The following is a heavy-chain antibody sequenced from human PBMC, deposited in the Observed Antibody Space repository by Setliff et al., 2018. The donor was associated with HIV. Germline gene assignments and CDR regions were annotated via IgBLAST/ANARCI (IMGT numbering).Heavy chain of an antibody. Sequence: ASVKVSCKASGGTSNTYAINWVRQAPGQGLEWMGQVITILDITSYAQKFQGRVTITADESTNTMYMELSGLRSEDTAVYYCARGRISSSWYFQHWGQGTLVTVSS. D-gene: IGHD6-13*01. CDR1: GGTSNTYA. CDR3: ARGRISSSWYFQH. CDR2: VITILDIT. J-gene: IGHJ1*01. V-gene: IGHV1-69*10.